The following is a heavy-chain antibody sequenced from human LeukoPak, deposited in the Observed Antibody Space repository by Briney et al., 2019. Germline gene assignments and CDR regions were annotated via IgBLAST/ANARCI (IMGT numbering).Heavy chain of an antibody. Sequence: GGSLRLSCAPSRFTFHSRAILWVPQAPGKGLEWVSTCSGDGYDTHFGYSVKGRFCISRDNSKATLHLQMNSLRGDDTAVYYCTKNREASEWQNWFDPWGLGTLVTVSS. CDR2: CSGDGYDT. CDR1: RFTFHSRA. CDR3: TKNREASEWQNWFDP. D-gene: IGHD1-14*01. V-gene: IGHV3-23*02. J-gene: IGHJ5*02.